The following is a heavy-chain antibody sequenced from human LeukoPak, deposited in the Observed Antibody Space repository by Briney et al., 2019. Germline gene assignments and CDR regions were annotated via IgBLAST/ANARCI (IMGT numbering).Heavy chain of an antibody. J-gene: IGHJ5*02. CDR1: GYTFTGYN. CDR2: INPNSGGK. CDR3: ARERSWLDP. V-gene: IGHV1-2*02. Sequence: GASVNVSCKATGYTFTGYNMHRVRQAPGQGLEWMGWINPNSGGKNYAQKFQGRVTMTRDTSITTAYMELSRLRSDDTAVYYCARERSWLDPWGQGTLVTVSS.